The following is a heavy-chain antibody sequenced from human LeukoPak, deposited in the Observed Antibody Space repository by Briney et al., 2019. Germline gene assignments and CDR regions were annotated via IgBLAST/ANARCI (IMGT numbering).Heavy chain of an antibody. J-gene: IGHJ4*02. CDR1: GFTFSDYG. Sequence: GGSLRLSCAASGFTFSDYGMHWVRQAPGKGLEWMTIISYDGSEKYYADSVKGRFTVSRDHSKNTLYLQMNSLRAESTAVYYCARGDYSSSWGDYWGQGTLVTVSS. CDR2: ISYDGSEK. V-gene: IGHV3-30*05. D-gene: IGHD6-13*01. CDR3: ARGDYSSSWGDY.